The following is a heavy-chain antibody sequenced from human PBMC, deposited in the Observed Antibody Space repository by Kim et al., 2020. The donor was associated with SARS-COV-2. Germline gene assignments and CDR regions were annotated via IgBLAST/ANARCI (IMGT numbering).Heavy chain of an antibody. D-gene: IGHD7-27*01. CDR1: GYTFSKHY. CDR2: INPNSSAT. Sequence: ASVKVSCKASGYTFSKHYIHWVRQAPGQGLEWMGWINPNSSATDFSQKFQGRVSMTRATSISTFYMEVNSLTSDYTAVYYCARDAGEFDYWGQGTLVTVSS. CDR3: ARDAGEFDY. V-gene: IGHV1-2*02. J-gene: IGHJ4*01.